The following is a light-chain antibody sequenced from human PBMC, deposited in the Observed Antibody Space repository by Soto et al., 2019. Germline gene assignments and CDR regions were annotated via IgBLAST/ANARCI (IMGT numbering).Light chain of an antibody. CDR2: GAF. CDR1: QSVSSNY. J-gene: IGKJ1*01. CDR3: QQYGSSPRT. V-gene: IGKV3-20*01. Sequence: ELVWTQSPGTLSLSPGERATFSGRASQSVSSNYLAWYQQKPGQAPRLLIYGAFKRATGIPDRFSGSGSGTDFNLTISRMEPEDFAVYCCQQYGSSPRTFGQGTKLDIK.